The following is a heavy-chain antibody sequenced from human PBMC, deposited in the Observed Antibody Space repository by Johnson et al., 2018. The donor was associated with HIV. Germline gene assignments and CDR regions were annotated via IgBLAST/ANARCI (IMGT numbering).Heavy chain of an antibody. J-gene: IGHJ3*02. V-gene: IGHV3-23*04. CDR2: ISDSGGNT. CDR1: ASGSAFTFSAFA. CDR3: AKEERHAFDI. Sequence: VQLVESGGGFVQPGGSLRLSCAASASGSAFTFSAFAMSWVRQAPGKGLECVSSISDSGGNTYYADSVKGRFTISRDNSKNTLSLQMNSLRAEDTAVYFCAKEERHAFDIWGQGTMVTVSS.